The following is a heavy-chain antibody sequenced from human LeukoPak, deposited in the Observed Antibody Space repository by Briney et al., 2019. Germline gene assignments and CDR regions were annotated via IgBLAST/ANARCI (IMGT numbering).Heavy chain of an antibody. Sequence: GGSLRLSCAASGFTFSSYSMNWVRQAPGKGLEWVSSISSSSSNIYYADSVKGRFTISRDNAKNSLYLQMNSLRAEDTAVYYCASGYYSYYFDYWGEGTLVTVSS. V-gene: IGHV3-21*01. J-gene: IGHJ4*02. CDR2: ISSSSSNI. D-gene: IGHD5-12*01. CDR1: GFTFSSYS. CDR3: ASGYYSYYFDY.